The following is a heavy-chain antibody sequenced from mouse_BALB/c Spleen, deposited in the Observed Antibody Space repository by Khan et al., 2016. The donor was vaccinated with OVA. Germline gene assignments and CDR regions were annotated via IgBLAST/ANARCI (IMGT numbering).Heavy chain of an antibody. CDR3: ARSLVYYQAVDY. CDR1: GFTFSSYA. V-gene: IGHV5-9-3*01. J-gene: IGHJ4*01. CDR2: ISSGGHYT. Sequence: EVELVESGGGLVQPGGSLKLSCSASGFTFSSYAMSWVRQTPEKRLELVATISSGGHYTFYPQTVKGRFTISRDNARNTLYLQMSSVRSEDTAMHYCARSLVYYQAVDYWGQGTSVTVSS. D-gene: IGHD1-1*01.